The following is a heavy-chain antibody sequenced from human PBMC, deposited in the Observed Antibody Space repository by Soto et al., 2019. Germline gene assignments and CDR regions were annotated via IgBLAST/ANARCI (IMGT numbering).Heavy chain of an antibody. V-gene: IGHV4-59*01. CDR3: ASRYERNFDY. Sequence: PSEPLSLPCTVSGGSISSYYWSWIRQPPGKGLEWIGYIYYSGSTNYNPSLKSRVTISVDTSKNQFSLKLSSVTAADTAVYYCASRYERNFDYWGQGNLVTVSS. CDR1: GGSISSYY. D-gene: IGHD1-20*01. J-gene: IGHJ4*02. CDR2: IYYSGST.